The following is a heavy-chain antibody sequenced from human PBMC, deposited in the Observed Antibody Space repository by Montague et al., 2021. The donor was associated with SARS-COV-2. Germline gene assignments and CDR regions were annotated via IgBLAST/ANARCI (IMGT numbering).Heavy chain of an antibody. CDR2: ISYTGST. Sequence: SETLSLTCSVSGGSISSPAHYWSWIRQSPGKGLEWIGSISYTGSTYYNPSLRSRVSFSMDTSKNHFSLNLSSVTVADTAVYFCARQLPSYCAINNCYPCYFDGWGQGALVTVSS. D-gene: IGHD2-8*01. CDR1: GGSISSPAHY. J-gene: IGHJ4*03. CDR3: ARQLPSYCAINNCYPCYFDG. V-gene: IGHV4-39*01.